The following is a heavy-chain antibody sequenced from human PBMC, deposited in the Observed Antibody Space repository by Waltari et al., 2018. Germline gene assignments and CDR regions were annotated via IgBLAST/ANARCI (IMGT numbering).Heavy chain of an antibody. Sequence: EVQLVESGGGLVKPGGSLRLSWPASGSTFISFSMNWVRQPRGKGLEWVSSISSSSSYIYYADSVKGRFTISRDNAKNSLYLQMNSLRAEDTAVYYCASSREYSSSLDWGQGTLVTVSS. V-gene: IGHV3-21*01. D-gene: IGHD6-6*01. CDR2: ISSSSSYI. CDR3: ASSREYSSSLD. CDR1: GSTFISFS. J-gene: IGHJ4*02.